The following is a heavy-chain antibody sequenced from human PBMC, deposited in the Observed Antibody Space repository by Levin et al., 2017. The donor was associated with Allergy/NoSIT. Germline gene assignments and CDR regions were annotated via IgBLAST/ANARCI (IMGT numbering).Heavy chain of an antibody. CDR1: GDSVSSNSAA. V-gene: IGHV6-1*01. Sequence: SETLSLTCAISGDSVSSNSAAWNWIRQSPSRGLEWLGRTYYRSKWYNDYAVSVKSRITINPDTSKNQFSLQLNSVTPEDTAVYYCARGGWPRKSRQQLKTYYFDYWGQGTLVTVSS. CDR2: TYYRSKWYN. D-gene: IGHD6-13*01. J-gene: IGHJ4*02. CDR3: ARGGWPRKSRQQLKTYYFDY.